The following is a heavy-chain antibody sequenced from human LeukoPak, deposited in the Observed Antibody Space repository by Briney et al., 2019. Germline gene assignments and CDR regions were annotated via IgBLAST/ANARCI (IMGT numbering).Heavy chain of an antibody. CDR1: GGTFSSYA. V-gene: IGHV1-69*05. Sequence: ASVKDSCKASGGTFSSYAISWVRQAPGQGLEWMGGIIPIFGTANYAQKFQGRVTITTGESTSTAYMELSSLRSEDTAVYYCARAQDSQYCSSTSCSDYYYMDVWGKGTTVTVSS. D-gene: IGHD2-2*01. CDR3: ARAQDSQYCSSTSCSDYYYMDV. CDR2: IIPIFGTA. J-gene: IGHJ6*03.